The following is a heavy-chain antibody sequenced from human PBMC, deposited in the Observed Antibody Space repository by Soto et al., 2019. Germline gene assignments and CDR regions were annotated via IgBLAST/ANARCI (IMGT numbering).Heavy chain of an antibody. CDR2: IYHTGSA. D-gene: IGHD3-22*01. J-gene: IGHJ4*02. V-gene: IGHV4-30-2*01. CDR3: ARAPYGPSGYYFDS. Sequence: SETLSLTCSVSGDSITSGGYSWSWIRQAPGRGLEWIGYIYHTGSASYSPSLKGRVTISVDKSKNQFSLSPSSVTAAYTAIYFCARAPYGPSGYYFDSWGQGSLVTVSS. CDR1: GDSITSGGYS.